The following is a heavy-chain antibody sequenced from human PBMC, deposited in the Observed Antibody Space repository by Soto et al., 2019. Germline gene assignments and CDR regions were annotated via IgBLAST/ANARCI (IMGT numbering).Heavy chain of an antibody. CDR2: IYYSGST. V-gene: IGHV4-59*08. J-gene: IGHJ4*02. CDR1: GGSISSYY. CDR3: ARRYGYSFDY. D-gene: IGHD1-1*01. Sequence: SETLSLTCTVSGGSISSYYWSWIRQPPGRGLEWIGYIYYSGSTNYNPSLKSRVTISVDTSKNQFSLKLSSVTAADTAVYYCARRYGYSFDYWGQGILVTVS.